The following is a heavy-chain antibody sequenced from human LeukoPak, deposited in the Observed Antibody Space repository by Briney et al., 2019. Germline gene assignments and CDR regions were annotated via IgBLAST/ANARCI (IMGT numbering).Heavy chain of an antibody. D-gene: IGHD3-10*01. V-gene: IGHV3-30*18. J-gene: IGHJ4*02. CDR2: ISYDGSNK. Sequence: GALRLSCAASGFTFSSYGMHWVRQAPGKGLEWVAVISYDGSNKYYADSVKGRFTISRDNSKNTLYLQMNSLRAEDTAVYYCAKDDGSGGVLDYWGQGTLVTVSS. CDR3: AKDDGSGGVLDY. CDR1: GFTFSSYG.